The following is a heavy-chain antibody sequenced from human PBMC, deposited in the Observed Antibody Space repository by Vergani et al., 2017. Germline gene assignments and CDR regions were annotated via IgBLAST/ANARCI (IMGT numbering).Heavy chain of an antibody. D-gene: IGHD3-10*02. CDR3: ASRAPYYYGRGDAFDI. V-gene: IGHV1-18*01. Sequence: QVQLVQSGAEVKKPGASVKVSCKASGYTFTRYGISWVRQAPGQGLEWMGWISAYNGNTNYAQKLQGRVTMTTDTSTSTAYMELRSLRSDDTAVYYCASRAPYYYGRGDAFDIWGQGTMVTVSS. CDR2: ISAYNGNT. CDR1: GYTFTRYG. J-gene: IGHJ3*02.